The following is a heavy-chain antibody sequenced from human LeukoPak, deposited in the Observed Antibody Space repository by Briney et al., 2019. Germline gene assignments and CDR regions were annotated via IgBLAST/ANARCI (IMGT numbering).Heavy chain of an antibody. V-gene: IGHV1-2*02. Sequence: ASVRVSCKASGYTFTGYYMHWVRQAPGQGLEWMGWINPNSGGTNYAQKFQGRVTMTRDTSISTAYMELSRLRSDDTAVYYCARDGSVYCSSTSCYFFDYWGQGTLVTVSS. CDR3: ARDGSVYCSSTSCYFFDY. CDR2: INPNSGGT. J-gene: IGHJ4*02. CDR1: GYTFTGYY. D-gene: IGHD2-2*01.